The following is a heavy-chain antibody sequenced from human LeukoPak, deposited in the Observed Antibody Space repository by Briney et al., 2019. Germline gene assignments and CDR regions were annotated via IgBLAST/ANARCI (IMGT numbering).Heavy chain of an antibody. CDR3: ASDATAARNY. D-gene: IGHD6-13*01. CDR2: ISSSSSYI. Sequence: GGSLRLSCAASGFTFSSYSMNWVRQAPGKGLEWVSSISSSSSYIYYADSVKGRFTISRDNAKNSLYLQMNSLRAEDTAVYYCASDATAARNYWGQGTLVTVSS. J-gene: IGHJ4*02. CDR1: GFTFSSYS. V-gene: IGHV3-21*01.